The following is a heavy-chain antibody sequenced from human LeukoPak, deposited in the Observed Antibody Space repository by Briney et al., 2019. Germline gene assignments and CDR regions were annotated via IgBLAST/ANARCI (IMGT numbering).Heavy chain of an antibody. V-gene: IGHV4-34*01. Sequence: SETLSLTCAVYGGSFSGYYWSWIRQAPGKGLEWIRSIYYSGSTYYNPSLKSRVTISVDTSKNQFSLKLSSVTAADTAVYYCASISSWYETAEYFQHWGQGTLVIVSS. J-gene: IGHJ1*01. CDR2: IYYSGST. CDR1: GGSFSGYY. D-gene: IGHD6-13*01. CDR3: ASISSWYETAEYFQH.